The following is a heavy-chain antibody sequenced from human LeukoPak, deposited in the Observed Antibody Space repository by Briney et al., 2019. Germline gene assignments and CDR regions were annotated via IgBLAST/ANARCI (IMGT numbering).Heavy chain of an antibody. CDR3: AGAVTVTSPFAY. D-gene: IGHD4-17*01. V-gene: IGHV4-34*01. CDR2: INHSGST. CDR1: GGSFSGYY. Sequence: SETLSLTCAVYGGSFSGYYWSWIRQPPGKGLEWIGEINHSGSTNYKPSLKSRVTISVDTSKNQFSLKLSSVTAADTAVYYCAGAVTVTSPFAYWGQGTLVTVSS. J-gene: IGHJ4*02.